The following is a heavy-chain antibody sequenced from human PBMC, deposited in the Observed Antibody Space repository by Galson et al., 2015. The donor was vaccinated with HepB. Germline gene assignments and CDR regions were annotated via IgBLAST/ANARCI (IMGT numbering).Heavy chain of an antibody. CDR1: GFTFSSYS. CDR3: AREVAVAGTKRFDY. V-gene: IGHV3-21*01. D-gene: IGHD6-19*01. CDR2: IISSSTYI. J-gene: IGHJ4*02. Sequence: SLRLSCAASGFTFSSYSMNWVRQAPGERLEWVSSIISSSTYIYYADSVKGRFTISRDNAKNSLYLQMNSLRAEDTAVYYCAREVAVAGTKRFDYWGQGTLVTVSS.